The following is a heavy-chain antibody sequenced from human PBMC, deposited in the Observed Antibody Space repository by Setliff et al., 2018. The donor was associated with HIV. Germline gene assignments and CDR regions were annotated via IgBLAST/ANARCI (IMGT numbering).Heavy chain of an antibody. CDR2: INPNNGGT. J-gene: IGHJ3*01. V-gene: IGHV1-2*06. CDR1: TFLVTGYN. Sequence: GSVKVSCKALTFLVTGYNIHWVRLAPGHGPEWLGRINPNNGGTDYAQKFQGRVTMSLDTSTNTVYLELTGLTSDDTAVYYCAKPRIFDSFDVWGPGTVVTVSS. CDR3: AKPRIFDSFDV. D-gene: IGHD2-15*01.